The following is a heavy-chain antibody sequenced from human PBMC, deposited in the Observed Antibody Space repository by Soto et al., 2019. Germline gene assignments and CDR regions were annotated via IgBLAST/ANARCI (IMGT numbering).Heavy chain of an antibody. Sequence: QVQLQESGPGLVKPSQTLSLTCTVSCGSISSGFFFWSWLRQTPGKGLEWIGYTFHTGATHFNASLESRLSMSVDTSKNQFSMRLASVTAADTAVYYCARAGHVGAARSCCHTFWGQGVPVTVSS. CDR1: CGSISSGFFF. V-gene: IGHV4-30-4*01. CDR2: TFHTGAT. D-gene: IGHD1-26*01. CDR3: ARAGHVGAARSCCHTF. J-gene: IGHJ4*02.